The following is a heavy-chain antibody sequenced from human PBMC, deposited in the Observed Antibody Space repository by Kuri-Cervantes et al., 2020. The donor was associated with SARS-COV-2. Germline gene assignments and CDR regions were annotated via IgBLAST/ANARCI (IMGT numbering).Heavy chain of an antibody. CDR2: ISGSGGGT. CDR1: GFTFSSYA. Sequence: GGSLRLSCAASGFTFSSYAMSWVRQAPGKGLEWVSAISGSGGGTYYADSVKGRFTISRDNSKNTLYLQINSLRAEDTAVYYCAKSTTIFGVVTEPYYYDMDVWGQGTTVTVSS. D-gene: IGHD3-3*01. V-gene: IGHV3-23*01. CDR3: AKSTTIFGVVTEPYYYDMDV. J-gene: IGHJ6*02.